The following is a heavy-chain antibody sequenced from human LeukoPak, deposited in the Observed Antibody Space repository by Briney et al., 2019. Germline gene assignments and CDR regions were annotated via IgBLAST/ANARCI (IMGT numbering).Heavy chain of an antibody. Sequence: GGSLRLSCAASGFTFSNFYMSWIRQAPGKGLEWVSYISSNGGKIHYVDSVRGRFTISRDNAENSLYLHMSSLRADDTAVYYCVGDSIMSVGGFDFWGQGTQVTVSS. V-gene: IGHV3-11*01. J-gene: IGHJ5*01. CDR1: GFTFSNFY. CDR3: VGDSIMSVGGFDF. CDR2: ISSNGGKI. D-gene: IGHD2-15*01.